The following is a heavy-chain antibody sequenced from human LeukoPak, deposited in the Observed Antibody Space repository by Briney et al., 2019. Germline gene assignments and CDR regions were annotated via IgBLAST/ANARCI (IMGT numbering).Heavy chain of an antibody. V-gene: IGHV6-1*01. CDR2: TYYRSKWYN. CDR1: GDSVSSKRAV. D-gene: IGHD5-24*01. CDR3: ASGRRAYYGMDG. Sequence: QTLSLTCAISGDSVSSKRAVGKWIRQSPSRGLEWLGRTYYRSKWYNDYAVSVISRITVNPDTSKNQFSLQLNSVTPEDTAVYYCASGRRAYYGMDGPGQGTTVTVSS. J-gene: IGHJ6*02.